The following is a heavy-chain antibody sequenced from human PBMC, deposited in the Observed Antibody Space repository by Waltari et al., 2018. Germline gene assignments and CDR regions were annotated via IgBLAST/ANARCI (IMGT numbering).Heavy chain of an antibody. D-gene: IGHD2-2*01. CDR2: RNDSGST. V-gene: IGHV4-34*01. CDR3: ARSARWGYQLLY. Sequence: QVQLQQWGAGLLKPSETLSLTCAVYGGSFSGYYWSWIRQPPGKGLEWIGERNDSGSTNYNPSLKSRVTISVDTSKNQFSLKLSSVTAADTAVYYCARSARWGYQLLYWGQGALVTVSS. CDR1: GGSFSGYY. J-gene: IGHJ4*02.